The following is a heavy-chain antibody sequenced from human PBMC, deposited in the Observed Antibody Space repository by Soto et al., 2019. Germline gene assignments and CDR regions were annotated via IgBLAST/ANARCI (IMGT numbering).Heavy chain of an antibody. D-gene: IGHD3-10*01. CDR1: GFTVSSNY. Sequence: GGSLRLSCAASGFTVSSNYMSWVRQAPGKGLEWVSVIYSGGSTYYADSVKGRFTISRDNSKNTLYLQMNSLRAEDTAVYYCARDRGSAYYYYYMDVWGKGTTVTVSS. CDR2: IYSGGST. CDR3: ARDRGSAYYYYYMDV. J-gene: IGHJ6*03. V-gene: IGHV3-66*01.